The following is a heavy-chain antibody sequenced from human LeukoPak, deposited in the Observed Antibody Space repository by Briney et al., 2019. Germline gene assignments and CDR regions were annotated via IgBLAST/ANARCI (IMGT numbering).Heavy chain of an antibody. CDR3: AELGITMIGGV. V-gene: IGHV3-21*01. J-gene: IGHJ6*04. CDR1: GFTFSTYT. D-gene: IGHD3-10*02. Sequence: GGSLRLSCAASGFTFSTYTMNWVRQAPGKGLEWVSSISSSSSYIYYADSLKGRFTISRDNAKKSLYLQMNSLRAEDTAVYYCAELGITMIGGVWGKGTTVTISS. CDR2: ISSSSSYI.